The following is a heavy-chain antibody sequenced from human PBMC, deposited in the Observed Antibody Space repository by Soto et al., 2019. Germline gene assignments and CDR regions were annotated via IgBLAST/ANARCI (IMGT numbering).Heavy chain of an antibody. D-gene: IGHD3-10*01. V-gene: IGHV3-15*07. CDR3: TTELPGIGFGELLVGPRYYYYYGMDV. Sequence: PGGSLRLSCAASGFTFSNAWMNWVRQAPGKGLEWVGRIKSKTDGGTTDYAAPVKGRFTISRDDSKNTLYLQMNSLKTEDTAVYYCTTELPGIGFGELLVGPRYYYYYGMDVWGQGTTVTVSS. J-gene: IGHJ6*02. CDR1: GFTFSNAW. CDR2: IKSKTDGGTT.